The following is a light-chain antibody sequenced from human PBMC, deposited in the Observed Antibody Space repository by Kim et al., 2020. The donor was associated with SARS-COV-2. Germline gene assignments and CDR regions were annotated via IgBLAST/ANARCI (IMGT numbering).Light chain of an antibody. CDR2: RNN. J-gene: IGLJ3*02. Sequence: QTATPNCTGHSDNLGSRGAAWLQQHRGHPPKLLSYRNNDRPSGISERFSASRSGNTASLTITGLQSEDEADYYCSAWDNSLSAWVFGGGTQLTVL. V-gene: IGLV10-54*04. CDR1: SDNLGSRG. CDR3: SAWDNSLSAWV.